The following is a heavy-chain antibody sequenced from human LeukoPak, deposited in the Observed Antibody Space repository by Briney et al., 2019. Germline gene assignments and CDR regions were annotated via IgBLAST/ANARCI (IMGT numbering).Heavy chain of an antibody. CDR2: INPNSGGT. CDR1: GYTFTGYY. D-gene: IGHD6-13*01. Sequence: ASVKVSCKASGYTFTGYYMHWVRQAPGQGLEWMGWINPNSGGTNYAQKFQGRVTMTRDTSISTAYMELSRLRSDDTAVYYRARVSYSSSWYYFDYWGQGTLVTVSS. J-gene: IGHJ4*02. V-gene: IGHV1-2*02. CDR3: ARVSYSSSWYYFDY.